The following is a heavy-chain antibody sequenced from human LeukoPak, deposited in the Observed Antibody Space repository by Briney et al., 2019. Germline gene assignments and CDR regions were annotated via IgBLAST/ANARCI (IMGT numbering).Heavy chain of an antibody. CDR1: GFTFSSYG. Sequence: GGSLRLSCAASGFTFSSYGMHRVRQAPGKGLEWVAFIRYDGSNKYYADSVKGRFTISRDNSKNTLYLQMNSLRAEDTAVYYCAKDLTGDLDAFDIWGQGTMVTVSS. D-gene: IGHD7-27*01. V-gene: IGHV3-30*02. CDR3: AKDLTGDLDAFDI. J-gene: IGHJ3*02. CDR2: IRYDGSNK.